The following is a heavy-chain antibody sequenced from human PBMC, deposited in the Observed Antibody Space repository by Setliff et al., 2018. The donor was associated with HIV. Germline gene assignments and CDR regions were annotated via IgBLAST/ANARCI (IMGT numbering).Heavy chain of an antibody. J-gene: IGHJ4*02. CDR3: ARDLFPYYHDSRPYYPPAY. CDR2: LSGTSSTI. CDR1: GFSFRDYY. V-gene: IGHV3-11*01. D-gene: IGHD3-22*01. Sequence: LRLSCTASGFSFRDYYMYWIRQAPGKGLEWVSSLSGTSSTIYLADSVKGRFTISRDNAQNSLYLHMNSLRAEDTAMYYCARDLFPYYHDSRPYYPPAYWGQGTLVTVSS.